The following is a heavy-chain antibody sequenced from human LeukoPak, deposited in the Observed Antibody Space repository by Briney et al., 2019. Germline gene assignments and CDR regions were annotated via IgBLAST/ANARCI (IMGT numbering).Heavy chain of an antibody. Sequence: PGGSLRLSCSVSGFTFSAYAMHWVRQAPGRGLQYVSSISSNGVKTYYADSVKGRFIISRDNSKNTLYLQMSSLRLEDTAVYYCVKDRRVDYWGQGVLVTVSS. CDR2: ISSNGVKT. V-gene: IGHV3-64D*09. J-gene: IGHJ4*02. CDR3: VKDRRVDY. CDR1: GFTFSAYA.